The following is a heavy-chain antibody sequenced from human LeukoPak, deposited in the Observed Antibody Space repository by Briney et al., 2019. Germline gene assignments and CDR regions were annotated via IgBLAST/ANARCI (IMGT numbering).Heavy chain of an antibody. CDR2: ISYGGSNK. CDR1: GFTFSSYG. Sequence: PGGSLRLSCAASGFTFSSYGMHWVRKAPGKGLEWVADISYGGSNKYYADSVKGRFTISRDNSKNTLYLQMNSLRAEDTAVYYCAKDPYGCRWYGRDIWGERATWTVSS. CDR3: AKDPYGCRWYGRDI. V-gene: IGHV3-30*18. J-gene: IGHJ6*01. D-gene: IGHD6-19*01.